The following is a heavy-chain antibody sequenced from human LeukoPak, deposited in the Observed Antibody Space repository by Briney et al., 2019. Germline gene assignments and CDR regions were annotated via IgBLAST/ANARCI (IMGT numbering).Heavy chain of an antibody. CDR2: INHSGST. Sequence: TGGSLRLSCAASEFTVSSHYMSWIRQPPGKGLEWIGEINHSGSTNYNPSLKSRVTISVDTSKNQFSLKLSSVTAADTAVYYCARGLRIAAAGQTYYYYYYMDVWGKGTTVTASS. CDR1: EFTVSSHY. V-gene: IGHV4-34*01. J-gene: IGHJ6*03. CDR3: ARGLRIAAAGQTYYYYYYMDV. D-gene: IGHD6-13*01.